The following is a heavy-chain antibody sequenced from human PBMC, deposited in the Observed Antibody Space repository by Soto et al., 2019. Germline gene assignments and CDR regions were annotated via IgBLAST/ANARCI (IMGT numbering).Heavy chain of an antibody. Sequence: QLQLQESGPGLVKPSETLSLTCTVSGGSISSSSYYWGWICQPPGKGLEWIGSIYYSGSTFYNPSLKSRATISVDTSKNQFSLQLSSVPAADTAVYYCATCYGDYVSYWGQGTLVAVAS. CDR1: GGSISSSSYY. V-gene: IGHV4-39*01. J-gene: IGHJ4*02. D-gene: IGHD4-17*01. CDR3: ATCYGDYVSY. CDR2: IYYSGST.